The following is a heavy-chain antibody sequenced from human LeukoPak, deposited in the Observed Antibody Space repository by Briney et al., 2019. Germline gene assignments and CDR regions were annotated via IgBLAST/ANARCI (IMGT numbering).Heavy chain of an antibody. J-gene: IGHJ3*02. CDR3: ARRPRTVVTLSRDALHI. Sequence: GESLNISCKASGYTFSNCWIGWVRQIPGQRLEWMGIIYPADSDTTYSPSFRGQVTISADKSINAAYLQWSSLKASDTAMYYCARRPRTVVTLSRDALHIWGQGTMVTVSS. CDR2: IYPADSDT. CDR1: GYTFSNCW. V-gene: IGHV5-51*01. D-gene: IGHD4-23*01.